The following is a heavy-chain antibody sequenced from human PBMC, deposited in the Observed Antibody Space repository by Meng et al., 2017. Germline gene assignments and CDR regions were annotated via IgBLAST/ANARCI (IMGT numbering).Heavy chain of an antibody. CDR3: ARDEDISAAGKLFGDY. V-gene: IGHV1-2*06. Sequence: QVTLVHAWAAVKKPWASVTVSCKPSGYNFPDYYIHWVRRAPGQGIEWMGRINPKSGDTHYAQKFQARVTMTGDTSISTAYMELSGLRSDDTAMYYCARDEDISAAGKLFGDYWGQGTLVTVSS. D-gene: IGHD6-25*01. CDR2: INPKSGDT. CDR1: GYNFPDYY. J-gene: IGHJ4*02.